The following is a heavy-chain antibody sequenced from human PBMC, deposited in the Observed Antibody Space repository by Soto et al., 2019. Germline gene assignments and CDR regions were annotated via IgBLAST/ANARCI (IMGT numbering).Heavy chain of an antibody. J-gene: IGHJ4*02. CDR3: ARHSLATQPGDY. CDR1: GYSFSTYW. CDR2: IYPGDSDT. D-gene: IGHD5-12*01. V-gene: IGHV5-51*01. Sequence: PGESLKISCQASGYSFSTYWIAWVRQRPGKGLDWMGIIYPGDSDTRYSPSFQGQVTISVDNSIGTAYLEWTTLRASDSAMYYCARHSLATQPGDYWGQGTRVTVSS.